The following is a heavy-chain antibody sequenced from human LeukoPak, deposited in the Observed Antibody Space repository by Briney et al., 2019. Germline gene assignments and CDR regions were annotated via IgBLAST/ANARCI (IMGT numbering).Heavy chain of an antibody. CDR2: ISSSGSTI. Sequence: GGSLRLSCAASGFTFSDYYMSWIRQAPGKGLEWVSYISSSGSTIYYADSVKGRFTISRGDSKNMVYLQMNSLRAEDTAVYFCAREGYTSGWFRLWGQGTLVTVSS. D-gene: IGHD6-19*01. CDR1: GFTFSDYY. J-gene: IGHJ4*02. CDR3: AREGYTSGWFRL. V-gene: IGHV3-11*01.